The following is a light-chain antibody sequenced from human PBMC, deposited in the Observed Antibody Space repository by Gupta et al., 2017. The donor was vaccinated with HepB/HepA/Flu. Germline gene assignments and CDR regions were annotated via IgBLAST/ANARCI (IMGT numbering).Light chain of an antibody. Sequence: EIVMTQSPATLSVSPGGRATHSCRASQSVSSNLAWYQQKPGQAPRLLIYGASTRATGIPARFSGSGSGTEFTLTISSLQSEDFAVYYCQQYNNWPFTFGHGTKVDIK. CDR1: QSVSSN. CDR3: QQYNNWPFT. J-gene: IGKJ3*01. CDR2: GAS. V-gene: IGKV3-15*01.